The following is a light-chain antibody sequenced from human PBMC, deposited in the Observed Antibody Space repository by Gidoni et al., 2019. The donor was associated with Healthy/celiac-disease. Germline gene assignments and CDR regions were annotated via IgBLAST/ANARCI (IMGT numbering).Light chain of an antibody. J-gene: IGLJ2*01. CDR3: SSYTSSSTIL. CDR1: SSDVCGYNY. CDR2: EVS. V-gene: IGLV2-14*01. Sequence: QSALTQPASVSGSPGQSITISCTGTSSDVCGYNYVSWYQQHPGKAPKLMIYEVSNRPSGVSNRFSGSKSGNTASLTISGLQAEDEADYYCSSYTSSSTILFGGGTKLTVL.